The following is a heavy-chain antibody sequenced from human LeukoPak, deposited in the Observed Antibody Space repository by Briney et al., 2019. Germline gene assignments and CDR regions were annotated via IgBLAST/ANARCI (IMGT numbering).Heavy chain of an antibody. Sequence: SVTLSLTCAVYGGSFSGYYWSWIRQPPGKGLEWIGEINHSGSTNYDPSLKSRVTISVDTSKNQFSLKLSSVTAADTAVYYCARVGPGIAVAGKGNFDYWGQGTLVTVSS. J-gene: IGHJ4*02. CDR3: ARVGPGIAVAGKGNFDY. CDR1: GGSFSGYY. V-gene: IGHV4-34*01. CDR2: INHSGST. D-gene: IGHD6-19*01.